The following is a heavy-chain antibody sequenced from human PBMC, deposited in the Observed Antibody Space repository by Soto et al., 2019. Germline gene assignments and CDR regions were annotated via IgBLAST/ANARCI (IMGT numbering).Heavy chain of an antibody. V-gene: IGHV1-46*01. J-gene: IGHJ4*02. CDR2: INPSGGST. CDR3: ARLSFPYYNTSGPLDY. Sequence: GASVKVSCKASGYTFTSYYIHWVRQAPGQGLEWMGIINPSGGSTSNAQKFQGRVTMTRDTSTSTVYMELSSLRSEDTAVYYCARLSFPYYNTSGPLDYWGQGTLVTVSS. D-gene: IGHD3-22*01. CDR1: GYTFTSYY.